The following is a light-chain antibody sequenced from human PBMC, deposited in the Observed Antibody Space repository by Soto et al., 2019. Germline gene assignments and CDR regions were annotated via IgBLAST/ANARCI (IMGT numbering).Light chain of an antibody. CDR3: PSYDSSLSGYV. CDR2: NNN. Sequence: QLVLTQPPSVSAAPGQRVTISCTGISSNIGAGYDVHWYQQLPGTAPKLLIYNNNNRPSGVPDRFAGSKSGTSASLAITGLQAEDEADYYCPSYDSSLSGYVFGTGTKLTVL. J-gene: IGLJ1*01. CDR1: SSNIGAGYD. V-gene: IGLV1-40*01.